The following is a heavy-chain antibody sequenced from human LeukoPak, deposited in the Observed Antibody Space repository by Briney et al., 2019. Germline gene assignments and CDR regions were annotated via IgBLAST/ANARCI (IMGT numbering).Heavy chain of an antibody. CDR3: ARVSYTAMVIY. V-gene: IGHV3-21*04. CDR2: ISSSSSYI. Sequence: GGSLRLSCAASGFTFSSYSMNWVRQAPGKGLEWVSSISSSSSYIYYADSVKGRFTISRDNSKNTLYLQMNSLRAEDTAVYYCARVSYTAMVIYWGQGTLVTVSS. CDR1: GFTFSSYS. J-gene: IGHJ4*02. D-gene: IGHD5-18*01.